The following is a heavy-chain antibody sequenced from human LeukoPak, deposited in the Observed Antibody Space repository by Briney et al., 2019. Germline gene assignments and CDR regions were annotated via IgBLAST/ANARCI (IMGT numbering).Heavy chain of an antibody. CDR1: GFTFSNAW. Sequence: GGSLRLSCAASGFTFSNAWMSWVRQAPGKGLEWVGRIKSKTDGGTTDYAAPVKGRFTISRDDSKNTLYLQMNSLKTEDTAVYYCTASPPYCSGGSCFDYWGQGTLVTVSS. J-gene: IGHJ4*02. CDR2: IKSKTDGGTT. CDR3: TASPPYCSGGSCFDY. D-gene: IGHD2-15*01. V-gene: IGHV3-15*01.